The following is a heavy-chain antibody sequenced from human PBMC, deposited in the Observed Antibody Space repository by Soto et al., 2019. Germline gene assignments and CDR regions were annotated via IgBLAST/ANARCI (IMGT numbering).Heavy chain of an antibody. V-gene: IGHV3-23*01. Sequence: EVQLWESGGGLVQPGGSLRLSCAASGFIFNNYAMTWVRQGPGKGLEWVSAISANGGGTYYTDSVKGRFTISRDNSKNMLYLQMNSLRAEDTAIYYCAKAPYSRSPEFDYWGQGALVTVSS. D-gene: IGHD6-6*01. CDR2: ISANGGGT. J-gene: IGHJ4*02. CDR1: GFIFNNYA. CDR3: AKAPYSRSPEFDY.